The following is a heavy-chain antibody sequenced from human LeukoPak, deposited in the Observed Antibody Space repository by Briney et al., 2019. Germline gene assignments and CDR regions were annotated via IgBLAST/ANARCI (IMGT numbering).Heavy chain of an antibody. CDR1: GFTFSSYS. CDR2: ISSSSSYI. Sequence: GGSLRLSCAASGFTFSSYSMNWVRQAPGKGLEWVSSISSSSSYIYYADSVKGRFTISRDNAKNSLYLQMNSLRAEDTAVYYCASCLLGNDAFGIWGQGTMVTVSS. J-gene: IGHJ3*02. CDR3: ASCLLGNDAFGI. V-gene: IGHV3-21*01. D-gene: IGHD1-26*01.